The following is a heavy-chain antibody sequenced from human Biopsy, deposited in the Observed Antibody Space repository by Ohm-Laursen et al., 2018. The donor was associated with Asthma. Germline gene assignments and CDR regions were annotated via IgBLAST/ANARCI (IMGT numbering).Heavy chain of an antibody. J-gene: IGHJ4*02. CDR1: GGSISSNFYY. V-gene: IGHV4-30-4*01. CDR2: IYYIGST. Sequence: TLSLTCAVSGGSISSNFYYWGWIRQPPGKGLEWIGYIYYIGSTYYNPSLKSRVAISLDTSKNQFSLKLSSATAADTAVYFCARRGGVRRYFDYWGQGTLVTVSS. CDR3: ARRGGVRRYFDY. D-gene: IGHD3-16*01.